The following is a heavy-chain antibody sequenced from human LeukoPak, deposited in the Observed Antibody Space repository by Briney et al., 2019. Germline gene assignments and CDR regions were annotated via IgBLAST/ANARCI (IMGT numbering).Heavy chain of an antibody. CDR3: ARDLLHEILTGYPLGGMDV. J-gene: IGHJ6*02. CDR1: GFTFSSYE. V-gene: IGHV3-48*03. CDR2: ISGSGGTI. D-gene: IGHD3-9*01. Sequence: TGGSLRLSCAASGFTFSSYEMNWVRQAPGKGLEWVAYISGSGGTIYYGDSVKGRFTISRDNAKNSLYLQINSLRAEDTAVYYCARDLLHEILTGYPLGGMDVWGQGTTVIVSS.